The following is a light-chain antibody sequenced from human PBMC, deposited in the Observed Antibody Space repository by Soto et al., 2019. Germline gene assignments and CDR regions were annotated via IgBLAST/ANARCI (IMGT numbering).Light chain of an antibody. J-gene: IGKJ5*01. CDR1: ESVSSN. Sequence: EIVLTQSPGTLSLSPGERATLSCRASESVSSNLAWYQQRPGQAPRLLICGASTRATGIPARFSGSWSGTGFTLTISSLETEDFAVFFCQQYGTSEIIFGQGTRLDIK. V-gene: IGKV3-20*01. CDR2: GAS. CDR3: QQYGTSEII.